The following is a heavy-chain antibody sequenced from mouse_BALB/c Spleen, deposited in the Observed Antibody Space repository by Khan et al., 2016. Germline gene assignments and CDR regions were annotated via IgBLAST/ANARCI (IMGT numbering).Heavy chain of an antibody. V-gene: IGHV8-12*01. CDR3: AADASFAY. CDR2: IYWDDDK. D-gene: IGHD2-3*01. Sequence: QVTLKESGPGILQPSQTLSLTCSFSGFSLSTSGMGVSWIRQPSGKGLEWLAHIYWDDDKRNNPSLKNRPKISQDTSSTQVFLKLTSVDTAATATYYCAADASFAYWGQGTLVTVSA. CDR1: GFSLSTSGMG. J-gene: IGHJ3*01.